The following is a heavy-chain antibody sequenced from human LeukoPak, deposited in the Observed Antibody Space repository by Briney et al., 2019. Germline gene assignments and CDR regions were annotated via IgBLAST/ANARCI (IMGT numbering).Heavy chain of an antibody. Sequence: GGSLRLSCAASGFTFSSYAMSWVRQAPGKGLEWVSAISGSGGSTYYADSVKGRFTISRDNSKNTLYLQMNSLRAEDTAVYYCARREYYDILTGVGDYWGQGTLVTVSS. CDR2: ISGSGGST. J-gene: IGHJ4*02. CDR1: GFTFSSYA. CDR3: ARREYYDILTGVGDY. V-gene: IGHV3-23*01. D-gene: IGHD3-9*01.